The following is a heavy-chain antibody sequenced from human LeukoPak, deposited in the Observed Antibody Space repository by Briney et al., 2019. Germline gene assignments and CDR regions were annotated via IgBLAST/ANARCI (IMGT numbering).Heavy chain of an antibody. CDR3: ARGREHYYDSSGYYYWDAFDI. J-gene: IGHJ3*02. Sequence: GGSLRLSCAASGFTFSSYWMSLVRQAPGKGLEWVANIKQDGSEKYYVDSVKGRFTISRDNAKNSLYLQMNSLRAEDTAVYYCARGREHYYDSSGYYYWDAFDIWGQGTMVTVSS. V-gene: IGHV3-7*01. CDR2: IKQDGSEK. D-gene: IGHD3-22*01. CDR1: GFTFSSYW.